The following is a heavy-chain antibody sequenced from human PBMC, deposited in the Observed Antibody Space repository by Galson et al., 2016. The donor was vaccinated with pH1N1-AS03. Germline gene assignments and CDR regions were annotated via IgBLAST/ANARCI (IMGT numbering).Heavy chain of an antibody. CDR1: GFTFGEYS. CDR3: TRGGGRGYYSYYMDV. J-gene: IGHJ6*03. Sequence: SLRLSCAVSGFTFGEYSMSWFRQAPGKGLEWIGFIRSKTYGGTTEYAASVKGRFTISRDDSNNIAYLRVNSLKTEDTAVFYCTRGGGRGYYSYYMDVWGKGTTVTVSS. D-gene: IGHD2-15*01. CDR2: IRSKTYGGTT. V-gene: IGHV3-49*03.